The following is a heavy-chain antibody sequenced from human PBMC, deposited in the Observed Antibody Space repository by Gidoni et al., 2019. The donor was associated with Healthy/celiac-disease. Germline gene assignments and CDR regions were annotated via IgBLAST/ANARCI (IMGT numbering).Heavy chain of an antibody. CDR2: INHSGRT. CDR1: GGSFSGYY. D-gene: IGHD6-13*01. Sequence: QVQLQQWGAGLLKPSETLSLTCAVYGGSFSGYYWSWIRQPPGKGLEWIGEINHSGRTNYNPSLKSRVTISVDTSKNQFSLKLSSVTAADTAVYYCARARMYSSRFNWFDPWGQGTLVTVSS. CDR3: ARARMYSSRFNWFDP. V-gene: IGHV4-34*01. J-gene: IGHJ5*02.